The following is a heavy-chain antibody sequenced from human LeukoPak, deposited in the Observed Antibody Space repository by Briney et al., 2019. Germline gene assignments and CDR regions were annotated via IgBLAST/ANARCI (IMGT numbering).Heavy chain of an antibody. D-gene: IGHD5-12*01. J-gene: IGHJ6*03. CDR1: GFTFSSYG. CDR2: IRDDGSKK. CDR3: AKGSGYDAQYYYFYMYV. V-gene: IGHV3-30*02. Sequence: SGGSLRLSCAACGFTFSSYGRGWGRQAAGKGRERGTFIRDDGSKKYYADSVRGRFIISRERVKNTLDLHVNSLRPEDTGVYYSAKGSGYDAQYYYFYMYVWGKGTTVTFSS.